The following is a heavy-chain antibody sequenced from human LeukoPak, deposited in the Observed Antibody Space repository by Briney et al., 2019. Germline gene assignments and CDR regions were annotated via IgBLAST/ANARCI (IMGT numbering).Heavy chain of an antibody. CDR1: GGSNSSGGYY. CDR2: IYYSGST. J-gene: IGHJ4*02. Sequence: PSETLSLTCTVSGGSNSSGGYYWSWIRQHPGKGLEWIGYIYYSGSTYYNPSLKSRVTISVDMSKNQFSLKLSSATAADTAVYYCVRWAGGEWFYFDYWGQGTLVTVSS. CDR3: VRWAGGEWFYFDY. D-gene: IGHD2-8*01. V-gene: IGHV4-31*03.